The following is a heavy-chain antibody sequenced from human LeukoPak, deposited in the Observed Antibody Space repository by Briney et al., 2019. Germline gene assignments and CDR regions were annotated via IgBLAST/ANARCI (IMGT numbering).Heavy chain of an antibody. J-gene: IGHJ4*02. V-gene: IGHV3-30*02. CDR2: IRKNGRDQ. Sequence: PGGFLRLSCVTSGFIFNKNGMHWVRQAPGKGLEWVSYIRKNGRDQYYADSVKGRFTISRDDSKNTVHLQITNLRSEDTAVYYCAKDWQWSQDYWGQGTLITVSS. CDR3: AKDWQWSQDY. D-gene: IGHD6-19*01. CDR1: GFIFNKNG.